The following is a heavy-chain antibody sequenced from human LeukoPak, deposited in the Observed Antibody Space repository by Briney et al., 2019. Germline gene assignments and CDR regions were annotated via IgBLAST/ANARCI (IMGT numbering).Heavy chain of an antibody. V-gene: IGHV1-3*01. CDR1: GYTFITYT. D-gene: IGHD1-26*01. Sequence: GASVKISCKASGYTFITYTLHWVRQAPGQRLDWMGWINAGNGNTKFSQKFQGRVTFTRDTSASTAYMELSSLRSEDTALYYCARGRWDYAPPTLYYFDSWGQGTLVTVSS. CDR3: ARGRWDYAPPTLYYFDS. CDR2: INAGNGNT. J-gene: IGHJ4*02.